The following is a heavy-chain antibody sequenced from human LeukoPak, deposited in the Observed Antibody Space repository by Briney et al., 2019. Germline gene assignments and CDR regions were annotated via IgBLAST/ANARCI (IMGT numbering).Heavy chain of an antibody. CDR2: ITGDSSYI. CDR1: GFTFSSYT. CDR3: ARATHPGY. V-gene: IGHV3-21*01. J-gene: IGHJ4*02. Sequence: GGSLRLSCAASGFTFSSYTMNWVRQAPGKGLEGVSSITGDSSYIYYADSVKGRFTISRDNAKNSLYLQMNSLRAEDTAVYYCARATHPGYWGQGALVAVSS.